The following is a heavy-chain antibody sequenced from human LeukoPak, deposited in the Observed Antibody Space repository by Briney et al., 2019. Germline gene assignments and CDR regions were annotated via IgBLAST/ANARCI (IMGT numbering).Heavy chain of an antibody. CDR1: GFTFGNYG. V-gene: IGHV3-20*04. D-gene: IGHD3-10*01. CDR3: ARARRADPRFGEAFRHSKAVRAFDI. Sequence: PGGSLRLSCAASGFTFGNYGMSWVRQAPGKGLEWVSGINWNGGSTGYADSVEGRFTISRDNAKNSQYLQMNSLRAEDTAVFYCARARRADPRFGEAFRHSKAVRAFDIWGQGTMVTVSS. J-gene: IGHJ3*02. CDR2: INWNGGST.